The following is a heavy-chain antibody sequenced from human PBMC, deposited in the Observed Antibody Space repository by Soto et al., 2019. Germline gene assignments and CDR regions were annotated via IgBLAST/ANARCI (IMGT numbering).Heavy chain of an antibody. CDR3: TYDFWYEYYADV. CDR1: GSTFSGSS. D-gene: IGHD3-3*01. Sequence: EVQLVESGGGLVQPGGSLKLSCAASGSTFSGSSMHWVRQASGKGLEWIGRIRSKGYNYATAYAASVQGRFTISREDSQNTAYLQMNSLKTEDKAVYYCTYDFWYEYYADVWGKGTTVTVSS. V-gene: IGHV3-73*01. CDR2: IRSKGYNYAT. J-gene: IGHJ6*04.